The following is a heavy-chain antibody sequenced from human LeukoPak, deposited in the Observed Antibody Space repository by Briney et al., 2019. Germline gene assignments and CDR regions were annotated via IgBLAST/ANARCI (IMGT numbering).Heavy chain of an antibody. CDR2: INHSGST. V-gene: IGHV4-34*01. Sequence: SETLSLTCAVYGGSFSGYYWSWIRQPPGKGLEWIGEINHSGSTNYNPSLKSRVTISVDTSKNRFSLKLSSVTAADTAVYYCATSSVAGPTAAYWGQGTLVTVSS. CDR1: GGSFSGYY. J-gene: IGHJ4*02. D-gene: IGHD6-19*01. CDR3: ATSSVAGPTAAY.